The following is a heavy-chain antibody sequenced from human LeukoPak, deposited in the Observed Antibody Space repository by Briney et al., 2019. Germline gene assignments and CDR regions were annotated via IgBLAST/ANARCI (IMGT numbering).Heavy chain of an antibody. Sequence: SETLSLTCAVYGGSFCGYYWSWIRQPPGKGLEWFGEINHSGSTNYNPSLKSRVTISVHTSKTQFPLKLSSVTAADTAVYYCARGEYSSYIYYYYYMDVWGKGTTVTVSS. CDR2: INHSGST. CDR1: GGSFCGYY. D-gene: IGHD6-6*01. CDR3: ARGEYSSYIYYYYYMDV. J-gene: IGHJ6*03. V-gene: IGHV4-34*01.